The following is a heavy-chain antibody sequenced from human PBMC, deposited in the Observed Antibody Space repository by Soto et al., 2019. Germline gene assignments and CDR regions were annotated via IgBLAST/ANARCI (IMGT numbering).Heavy chain of an antibody. V-gene: IGHV4-39*01. CDR1: GGSISSSSYY. CDR2: IYYSGST. Sequence: QLQLQESGPGLVKPSETLSLTCTVSGGSISSSSYYWGWIRQPPGKGLEWIGSIYYSGSTYYNPSLKRRVTISVDTAKNQCALKLSSVTAADTAVYYCARWGAHDYRNYVARRGGNDYWGQGTLVTVSS. J-gene: IGHJ4*02. D-gene: IGHD4-4*01. CDR3: ARWGAHDYRNYVARRGGNDY.